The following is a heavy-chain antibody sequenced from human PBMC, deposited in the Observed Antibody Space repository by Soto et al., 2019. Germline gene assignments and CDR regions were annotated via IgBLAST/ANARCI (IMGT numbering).Heavy chain of an antibody. CDR1: GGSFSGYY. CDR3: ARPGVGGGSSGWYFPFVD. CDR2: INHSGST. Sequence: SETLSLTCAVYGGSFSGYYWSWIRQPPGKGLEWIGEINHSGSTNYNPSLKSRVTISVDTSKNQFSLKLSSVTAADTAVYYCARPGVGGGSSGWYFPFVDWGQGTLVTVSS. D-gene: IGHD6-19*01. J-gene: IGHJ4*02. V-gene: IGHV4-34*01.